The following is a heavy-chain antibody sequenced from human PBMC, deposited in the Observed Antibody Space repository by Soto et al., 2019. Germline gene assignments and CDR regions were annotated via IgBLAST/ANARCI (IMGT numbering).Heavy chain of an antibody. CDR2: MNEDGGNT. CDR1: GFTFSSYW. J-gene: IGHJ6*02. D-gene: IGHD3-10*01. CDR3: ASDLSGRADV. V-gene: IGHV3-74*01. Sequence: PGGSLRLSCAASGFTFSSYWMHWVRQAPGKGLVWVSRMNEDGGNTDYADSVKGRFTISRDNAKNTLYLQMNSLRVEDTAVYYCASDLSGRADVWGQGTTVTVSS.